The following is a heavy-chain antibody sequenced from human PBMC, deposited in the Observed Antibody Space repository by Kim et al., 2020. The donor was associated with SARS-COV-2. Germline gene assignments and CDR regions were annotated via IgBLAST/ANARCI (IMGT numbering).Heavy chain of an antibody. Sequence: GGSLRLSCTASGFTFRNYWMHWVRQVPGKGLVWVSRISPDGTSVAYADSVKGRFTISRDNARNRLYLQMNSLRAEDTALYFCARDDDVPARGLLYWGRGPLLTVST. CDR1: GFTFRNYW. D-gene: IGHD5-18*01. CDR2: ISPDGTSV. CDR3: ARDDDVPARGLLY. V-gene: IGHV3-74*01. J-gene: IGHJ4*02.